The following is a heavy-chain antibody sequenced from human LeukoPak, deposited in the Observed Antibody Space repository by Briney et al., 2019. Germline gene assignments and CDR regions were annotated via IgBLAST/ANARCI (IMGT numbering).Heavy chain of an antibody. CDR3: ARSAYDSGWYMFAIDS. CDR2: NSGSGYRT. Sequence: GASLRRYYAASAFTFSTYAMSWVRQAPSKGLLSLSGNSGSGYRTTYAASVKGRFTISRDSSKNTLYLKRSSLRAEDTAVYFCARSAYDSGWYMFAIDSWGQGTLVTVSS. V-gene: IGHV3-23*01. D-gene: IGHD6-19*01. CDR1: AFTFSTYA. J-gene: IGHJ4*02.